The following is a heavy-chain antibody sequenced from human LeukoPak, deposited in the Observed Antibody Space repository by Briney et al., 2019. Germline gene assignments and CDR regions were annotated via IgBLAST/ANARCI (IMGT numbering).Heavy chain of an antibody. CDR1: GFTFSSYS. CDR3: VRAFGGYDSQRFYYNMDV. J-gene: IGHJ6*03. D-gene: IGHD5-12*01. Sequence: GGSLRLSCAASGFTFSSYSIDWVRQAPGKGLEWVSCIHGSASYNYYADSVKGRFTVSRDSAKNSLYLEMSSLRVEDTAVYYCVRAFGGYDSQRFYYNMDVWGKGTTVTVSS. CDR2: IHGSASYN. V-gene: IGHV3-21*06.